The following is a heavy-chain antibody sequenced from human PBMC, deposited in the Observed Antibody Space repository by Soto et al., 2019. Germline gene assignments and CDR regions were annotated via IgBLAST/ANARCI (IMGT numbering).Heavy chain of an antibody. CDR1: GYTFTGYY. V-gene: IGHV1-2*04. D-gene: IGHD6-19*01. CDR3: ARHVNLPLAGTGFDS. Sequence: ASVKVSCKASGYTFTGYYMHWVRQAPGQGLEWMGWINPNSGGTNYAQKFQGWVTMTRDTSQEQFSLKVSSVTATDTAVYYCARHVNLPLAGTGFDSWGRGTLVTVSS. J-gene: IGHJ4*02. CDR2: INPNSGGT.